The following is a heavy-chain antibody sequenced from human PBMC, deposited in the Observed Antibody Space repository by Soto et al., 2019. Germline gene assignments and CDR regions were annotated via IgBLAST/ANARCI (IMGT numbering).Heavy chain of an antibody. CDR3: ARLEWLSLAAWFDP. CDR2: IYPDDSDT. D-gene: IGHD3-3*01. V-gene: IGHV5-51*01. J-gene: IGHJ5*02. Sequence: HGESLKISCKGSGYSFTNYWIGWVRQMPGKGLEWMGMIYPDDSDTKYSPSFQGQVTFSADKSINTAYLQWSSLTASDTAIYYCARLEWLSLAAWFDPWGQGTLVTVSS. CDR1: GYSFTNYW.